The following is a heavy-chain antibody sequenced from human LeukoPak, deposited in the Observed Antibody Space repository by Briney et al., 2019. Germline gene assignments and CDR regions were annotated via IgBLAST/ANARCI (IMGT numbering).Heavy chain of an antibody. D-gene: IGHD3-10*01. V-gene: IGHV5-51*01. Sequence: GESLKISCKGSGYSFTSYWIGWVRQMPGKGLEWLGIIYPGDSDTRYNPSFQGQVTISVDKSISTAYLQWSSLKASDTAIYFCARATRFFGDRGMDVWGQGTTVTVSS. CDR3: ARATRFFGDRGMDV. CDR2: IYPGDSDT. CDR1: GYSFTSYW. J-gene: IGHJ6*02.